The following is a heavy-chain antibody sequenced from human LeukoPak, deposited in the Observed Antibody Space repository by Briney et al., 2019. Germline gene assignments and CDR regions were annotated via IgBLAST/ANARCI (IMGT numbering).Heavy chain of an antibody. CDR2: IYYSGST. D-gene: IGHD6-6*01. CDR3: ARDREAARHYYGMDV. CDR1: GGSISSGGYY. J-gene: IGHJ6*02. Sequence: NPSETLSLTCTVSGGSISSGGYYWSWIRQHPGKGLEWIGYIYYSGSTYYNPSLKSRVTISVDTSKNQFSLKLSSVTAADTAVYYCARDREAARHYYGMDVWAKGPRSPSP. V-gene: IGHV4-31*03.